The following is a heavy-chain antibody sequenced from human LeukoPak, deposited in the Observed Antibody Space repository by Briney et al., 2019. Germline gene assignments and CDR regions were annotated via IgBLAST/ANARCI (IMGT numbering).Heavy chain of an antibody. Sequence: SETLSLTCTVSGGSISSSSYYWGWIRQPPGKGLEWIGSIYYSGSTYYNPSLKSRVTISVDTSKNQFSPKLSSVTAADTAVYYCARRRAAITIFGVVISSEYFDPWGQGTLVTVSS. J-gene: IGHJ5*02. CDR2: IYYSGST. CDR1: GGSISSSSYY. V-gene: IGHV4-39*01. D-gene: IGHD3-3*01. CDR3: ARRRAAITIFGVVISSEYFDP.